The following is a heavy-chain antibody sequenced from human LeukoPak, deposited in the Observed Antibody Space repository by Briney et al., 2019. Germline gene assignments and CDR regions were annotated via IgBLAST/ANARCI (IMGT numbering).Heavy chain of an antibody. V-gene: IGHV3-30*03. CDR1: GFTFSSYG. J-gene: IGHJ3*02. Sequence: AGGSLRLSCAASGFTFSSYGMHWVRQAPGKGLEWVAVISYDGSNKYYADSVKGRFTISRDNSKNTLYLQMNSLRAEDTAVYYCARDPNGDGYNYLYAFDIWGQGTMVTVSS. CDR2: ISYDGSNK. D-gene: IGHD5-24*01. CDR3: ARDPNGDGYNYLYAFDI.